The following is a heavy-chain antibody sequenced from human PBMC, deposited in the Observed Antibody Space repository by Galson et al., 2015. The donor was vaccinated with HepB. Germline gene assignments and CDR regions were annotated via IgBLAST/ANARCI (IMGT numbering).Heavy chain of an antibody. V-gene: IGHV3-74*01. J-gene: IGHJ4*02. CDR2: INSDGSST. CDR3: ARESVEMATMIY. CDR1: GFTLRRYW. Sequence: SLRLSCAASGFTLRRYWMHWVRQAPGKGLVWVSRINSDGSSTNYADSVKGRFTISRDNAKNTLYLQMNSLRAEDTAVYYCARESVEMATMIYWGQGTLVTVSS. D-gene: IGHD5-24*01.